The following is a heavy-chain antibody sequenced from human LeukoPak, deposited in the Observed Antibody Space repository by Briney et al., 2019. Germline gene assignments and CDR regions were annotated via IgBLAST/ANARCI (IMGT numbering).Heavy chain of an antibody. D-gene: IGHD5-12*01. J-gene: IGHJ4*02. CDR1: RFTFSNYW. V-gene: IGHV3-7*02. CDR2: INQDGREK. Sequence: GGSLRLSCATSRFTFSNYWMSLGRQAPGKGLEWVANINQDGREKYYVDSVKGRFTIPRDNAKNTLCLQKNSLRVEDPAVYFCARHYDSNRDQGGYGYWGRGTLVTVSS. CDR3: ARHYDSNRDQGGYGY.